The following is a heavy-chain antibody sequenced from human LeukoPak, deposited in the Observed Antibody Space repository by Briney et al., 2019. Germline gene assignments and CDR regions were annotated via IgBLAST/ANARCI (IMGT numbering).Heavy chain of an antibody. CDR1: GFTLSSYW. CDR2: INSDGSST. CDR3: AKSFYYDSSGYDY. V-gene: IGHV3-74*01. J-gene: IGHJ4*02. Sequence: GSLRLSCAASGFTLSSYWMHWVRQAPGKGLVWVSRINSDGSSTSYADSVKGRFTISRDNAKNTLYLQMNSLRAEDTAVYYCAKSFYYDSSGYDYWGQGTLVTVSS. D-gene: IGHD3-22*01.